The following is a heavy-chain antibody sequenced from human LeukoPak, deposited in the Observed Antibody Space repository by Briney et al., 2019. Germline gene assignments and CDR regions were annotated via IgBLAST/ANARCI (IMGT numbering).Heavy chain of an antibody. D-gene: IGHD4-17*01. CDR2: IYYSGST. CDR1: GGSISSYY. V-gene: IGHV4-59*01. CDR3: ARATVTIDNWFDP. J-gene: IGHJ5*02. Sequence: RPSETLSLTCTVSGGSISSYYWSWVRQPPGKGLEWVGDIYYSGSTNYNPSLTSRVTLSVDTSKNQCSLKLSSVTAADTAVYYCARATVTIDNWFDPWGQGTLVTVSS.